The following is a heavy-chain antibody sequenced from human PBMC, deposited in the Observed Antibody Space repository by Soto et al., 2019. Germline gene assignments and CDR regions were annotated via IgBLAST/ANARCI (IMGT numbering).Heavy chain of an antibody. D-gene: IGHD3-22*01. CDR1: GFTFSSYG. CDR3: ARGSYYYYDSSGYSNYFDY. Sequence: GGSLRLSCAASGFTFSSYGMHWVRQAPGKGLEWVAVIWYDGSNKYYADSVKGRFTISRDNSKNTLYLQMNSLRAEDTAVYYCARGSYYYYDSSGYSNYFDYWGQGTLVTVSS. V-gene: IGHV3-33*01. CDR2: IWYDGSNK. J-gene: IGHJ4*02.